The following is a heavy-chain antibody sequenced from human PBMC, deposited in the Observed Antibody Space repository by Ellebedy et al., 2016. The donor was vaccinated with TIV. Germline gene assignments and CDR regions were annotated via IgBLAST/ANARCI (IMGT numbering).Heavy chain of an antibody. V-gene: IGHV3-23*01. CDR2: ISASGDVT. J-gene: IGHJ3*01. Sequence: GESLKISCAASGFTFSSYNMNWVRQAPGKGLEWVSVISASGDVTFYADSVTGRFTISRDNSKNTLYVQMNRLGVEDTAMYYCAKDKTGWGSLDFWGQGTLVTVSP. CDR3: AKDKTGWGSLDF. D-gene: IGHD1-26*01. CDR1: GFTFSSYN.